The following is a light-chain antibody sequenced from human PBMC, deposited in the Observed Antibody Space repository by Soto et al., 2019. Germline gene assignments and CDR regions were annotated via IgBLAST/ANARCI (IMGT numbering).Light chain of an antibody. J-gene: IGKJ2*01. CDR1: QSFNTW. V-gene: IGKV1-5*03. CDR3: QQYNSYPYI. CDR2: KTS. Sequence: DVQMTQSPSTLSPSVGDRVTITCRASQSFNTWLAWYQQKPGKAPKLLIYKTSILEGGVPSRFSGSGSGTEFTLTISSLQPEDSATYYCQQYNSYPYIFGQGTKLEIK.